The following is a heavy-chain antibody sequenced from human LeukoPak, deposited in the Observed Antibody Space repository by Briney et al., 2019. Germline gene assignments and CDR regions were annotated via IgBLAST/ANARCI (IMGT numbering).Heavy chain of an antibody. Sequence: PSETLSLTCTVSGGSISSSSYYWGWIRQPPGKGLEWIGSIYYSGSTYYNPSLKSRVTVSVDTSKNQFSLKLSSVPAADTAVYYCARRYSSGWYGWAFDIWGQGAMVTVSS. CDR2: IYYSGST. J-gene: IGHJ3*02. D-gene: IGHD6-19*01. V-gene: IGHV4-39*01. CDR1: GGSISSSSYY. CDR3: ARRYSSGWYGWAFDI.